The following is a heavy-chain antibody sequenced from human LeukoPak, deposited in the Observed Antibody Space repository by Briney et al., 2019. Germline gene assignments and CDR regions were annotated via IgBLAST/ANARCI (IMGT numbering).Heavy chain of an antibody. V-gene: IGHV3-30*02. CDR3: AGNIVVVPAASQPMAFDI. CDR2: IWYDGSNK. J-gene: IGHJ3*02. D-gene: IGHD2-2*01. CDR1: GFTFRSYG. Sequence: GGSLRLSCEASGFTFRSYGMHWVRQAPGKGLEWVALIWYDGSNKYYADSVKGRFTISRDNSKNTLYLQMNSLRAEDTAVYYCAGNIVVVPAASQPMAFDIWGQGTMVTVSS.